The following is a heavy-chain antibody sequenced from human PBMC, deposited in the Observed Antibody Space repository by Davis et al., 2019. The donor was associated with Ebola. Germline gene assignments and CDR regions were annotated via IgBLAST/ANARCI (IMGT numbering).Heavy chain of an antibody. CDR2: ISWNSGSI. J-gene: IGHJ4*02. V-gene: IGHV3-9*01. CDR1: GFTFDDYA. CDR3: AKGRAGTVSKLFDY. Sequence: SLKISCAASGFTFDDYAMHWVRQAPGKGLEWVSGISWNSGSIGYADSVKGRFTISRDNAKNSLYLQMNSLRAEGTALYYCAKGRAGTVSKLFDYWGQGTLVTVSS. D-gene: IGHD6-13*01.